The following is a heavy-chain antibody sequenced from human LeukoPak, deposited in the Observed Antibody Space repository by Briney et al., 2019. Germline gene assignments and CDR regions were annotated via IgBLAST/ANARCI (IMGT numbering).Heavy chain of an antibody. CDR3: AKDYGDYVGASDI. CDR2: IPASGGST. D-gene: IGHD4-17*01. J-gene: IGHJ3*02. Sequence: GGSLRLSCAASGFTFDDYAMHWVRQAPGKGLEWVSSIPASGGSTYYADSVKGRFTISRDNSKNSLYLQMNSLRAEDTAVYYCAKDYGDYVGASDIWGQGTMVTVSS. CDR1: GFTFDDYA. V-gene: IGHV3-23*01.